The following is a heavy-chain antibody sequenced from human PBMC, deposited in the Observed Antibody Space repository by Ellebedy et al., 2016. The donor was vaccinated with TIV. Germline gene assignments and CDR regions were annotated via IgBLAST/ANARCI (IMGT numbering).Heavy chain of an antibody. Sequence: GESLKISCAAPGFTFSSYSMNWVRQAPGKGLEWVSYISSSSSTIYYAASVKGRFTISRDNSKNTMYLQMGSLSAEDMAVYYCASLDYYYGMDVWGPGTTVTVSS. CDR3: ASLDYYYGMDV. CDR2: ISSSSSTI. CDR1: GFTFSSYS. V-gene: IGHV3-48*01. J-gene: IGHJ6*02.